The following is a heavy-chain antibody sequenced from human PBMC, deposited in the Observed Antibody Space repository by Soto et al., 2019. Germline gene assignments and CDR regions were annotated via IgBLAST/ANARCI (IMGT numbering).Heavy chain of an antibody. CDR3: AREGYYCSSTSCSYYYGMDV. J-gene: IGHJ6*02. Sequence: QVQLVQSGAEVKKPGASVKVSCKASGYTFTSYAMHWVRQAPGQRLEWMGWINAGNGNTKYSQKFQGRVTITRDTSASTSYMELSSLRSEDTAVYYCAREGYYCSSTSCSYYYGMDVWGLGSTVTDSS. CDR2: INAGNGNT. V-gene: IGHV1-3*01. D-gene: IGHD2-2*01. CDR1: GYTFTSYA.